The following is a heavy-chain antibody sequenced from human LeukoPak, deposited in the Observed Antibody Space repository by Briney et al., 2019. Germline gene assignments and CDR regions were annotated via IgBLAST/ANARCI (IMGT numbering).Heavy chain of an antibody. J-gene: IGHJ6*03. CDR2: INHSGSA. CDR3: ARSSEGRYYYDSSGFSYYYYYMDV. CDR1: GGSISSSSYY. D-gene: IGHD3-22*01. V-gene: IGHV4-39*07. Sequence: PSETLSLTCTVSGGSISSSSYYWGWIRQPPGKGLEWIGEINHSGSANYNPSLKSRVTISVDTSKNQFSLKLSSVTAADTAVYYCARSSEGRYYYDSSGFSYYYYYMDVWGKGTTVTISS.